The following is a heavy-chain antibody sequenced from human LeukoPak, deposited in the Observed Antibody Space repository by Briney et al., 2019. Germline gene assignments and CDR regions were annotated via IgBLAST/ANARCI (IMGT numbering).Heavy chain of an antibody. CDR1: GYSFTSYW. CDR3: ARHLYSSGWYSWFDP. D-gene: IGHD6-19*01. J-gene: IGHJ5*02. CDR2: IDPSDSYT. V-gene: IGHV5-10-1*01. Sequence: NHGESLKIPCRGSGYSFTSYWISWVRQMPGKGLEWMGRIDPSDSYTNYSPSFQGHVTISADKSISTAYLQWSSLKASDTAMYYCARHLYSSGWYSWFDPWGQGTLVTVSS.